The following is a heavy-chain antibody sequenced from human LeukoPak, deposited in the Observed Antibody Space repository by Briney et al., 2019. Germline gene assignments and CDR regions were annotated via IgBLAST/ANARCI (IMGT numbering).Heavy chain of an antibody. V-gene: IGHV3-30*03. CDR1: GFTFISYG. J-gene: IGHJ4*02. CDR2: ISYDGSNK. D-gene: IGHD4-17*01. CDR3: ARDQAGDYGDPRPVYYFDY. Sequence: GGSLRLSCAASGFTFISYGMHWVRQAPGKGLEWVAVISYDGSNKYYAGSVKGRFTISRDNSKNTLYLQMNSLRAEDTAVYYCARDQAGDYGDPRPVYYFDYWGQGTLVTVSS.